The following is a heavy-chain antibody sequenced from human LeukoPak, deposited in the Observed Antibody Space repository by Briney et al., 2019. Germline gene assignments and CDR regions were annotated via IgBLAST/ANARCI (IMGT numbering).Heavy chain of an antibody. Sequence: PSETLSLTCAVYGGSFSGYYWSWLRQPPGKGLEWIGEINHSGSTNYNPSLKSRVTISVDTSKNQFSLKLSSVTAADTAVYYCASTDGYSYPYYGMDVWGQGTTVTVSS. J-gene: IGHJ6*02. CDR2: INHSGST. D-gene: IGHD5-18*01. CDR3: ASTDGYSYPYYGMDV. V-gene: IGHV4-34*01. CDR1: GGSFSGYY.